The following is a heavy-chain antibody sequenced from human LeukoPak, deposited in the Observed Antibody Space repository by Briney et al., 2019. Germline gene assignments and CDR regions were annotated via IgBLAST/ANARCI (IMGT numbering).Heavy chain of an antibody. CDR1: GFTFNSYA. CDR2: ISGSGGGT. CDR3: AKDLGRYRNNYFDY. D-gene: IGHD1-26*01. J-gene: IGHJ4*02. Sequence: GRSLRLSCAASGFTFNSYAMSWVRHAPEKGLEWVATISGSGGGTYYADSVKGRFTISRDDSKNTLYLQMNSLRAEDTAVYYCAKDLGRYRNNYFDYWGQGTLVTVSS. V-gene: IGHV3-23*01.